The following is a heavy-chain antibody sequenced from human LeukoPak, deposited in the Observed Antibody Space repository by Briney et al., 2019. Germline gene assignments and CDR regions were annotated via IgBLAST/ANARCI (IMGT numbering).Heavy chain of an antibody. V-gene: IGHV1-46*01. CDR3: ARDRKDCSSTSCYYFDY. Sequence: GASVKVSCKASGYTFTSYYMHWVRQAPGQGLEWMGLINPTGGSTGYAQKFQGRVTITADKSTSTAYMELSSLRSEDTAVYYCARDRKDCSSTSCYYFDYWGQGTLVTVSS. D-gene: IGHD2-2*01. CDR2: INPTGGST. J-gene: IGHJ4*02. CDR1: GYTFTSYY.